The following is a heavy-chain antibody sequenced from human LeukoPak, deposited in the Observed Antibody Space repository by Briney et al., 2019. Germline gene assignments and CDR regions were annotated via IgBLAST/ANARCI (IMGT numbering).Heavy chain of an antibody. J-gene: IGHJ3*02. V-gene: IGHV3-30*02. D-gene: IGHD3-9*01. CDR1: GFTFSSNG. CDR2: IRNDGSNK. Sequence: PAGGSLRLSCVASGFTFSSNGMHWVRQAPGKGLEWVAFIRNDGSNKYYVDSVKGRFTIYRDNSKNTLYLQMNSLRAEDTAVYYCARNPYYDILTGYSYAFDIWGQGTMVTVSS. CDR3: ARNPYYDILTGYSYAFDI.